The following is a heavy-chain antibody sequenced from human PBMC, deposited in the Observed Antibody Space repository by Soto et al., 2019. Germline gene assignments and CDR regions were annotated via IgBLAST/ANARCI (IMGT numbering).Heavy chain of an antibody. CDR3: APKIEGAFFHD. D-gene: IGHD2-21*01. J-gene: IGHJ4*02. Sequence: AGRTLVNATQTLTLTCTCSGLSLSTSGMGVGWIRQPPGKALEWLALVYWDDDKRYSPSLKSRLTITKDTSKNQVVLTMTYMDPVDTATYYSAPKIEGAFFHDWRPGCLVKVSS. V-gene: IGHV2-5*02. CDR2: VYWDDDK. CDR1: GLSLSTSGMG.